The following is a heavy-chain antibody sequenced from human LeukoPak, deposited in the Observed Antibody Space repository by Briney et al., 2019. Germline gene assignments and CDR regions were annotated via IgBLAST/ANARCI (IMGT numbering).Heavy chain of an antibody. Sequence: PSETLSLTCAVSGGSISSGNWWSWVRQPPGKGLERIGEIYRSGNTNYNPSLKSRVIISVDTSKNHFSLNLSSVTAADTAVYYCARNGAYCIDYWGQGSLVTVSS. CDR1: GGSISSGNW. CDR2: IYRSGNT. V-gene: IGHV4-4*02. J-gene: IGHJ4*02. CDR3: ARNGAYCIDY. D-gene: IGHD4/OR15-4a*01.